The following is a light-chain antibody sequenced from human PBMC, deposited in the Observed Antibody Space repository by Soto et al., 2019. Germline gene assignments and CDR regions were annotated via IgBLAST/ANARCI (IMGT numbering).Light chain of an antibody. V-gene: IGKV3-11*01. Sequence: EVVLTQSPATLALSPGEGATLSCRASQSVSNYLAWYQQRPGQAPRLLIYDASNRATGIPARFSGSGSGTDFTLTISSLEPLYFVIYLRYKRDMLPFTF. CDR1: QSVSNY. CDR3: YKRDMLPFT. CDR2: DAS. J-gene: IGKJ3*01.